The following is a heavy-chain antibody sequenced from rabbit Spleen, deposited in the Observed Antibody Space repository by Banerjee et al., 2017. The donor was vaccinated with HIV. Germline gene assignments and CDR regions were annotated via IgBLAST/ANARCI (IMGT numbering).Heavy chain of an antibody. CDR2: IDPVFGIT. CDR1: GVSFSSYD. D-gene: IGHD8-1*01. V-gene: IGHV1S7*01. Sequence: QLEESGGGLVKPGASLTRTCTASGVSFSSYDMNWVRQAPGKGLEWIGYIDPVFGITYYANWVNGRFSISRENAQNTVFLQMTSLTAADTATYFCARDGAGGSYFDLWGQGTLVTVS. CDR3: ARDGAGGSYFDL. J-gene: IGHJ4*01.